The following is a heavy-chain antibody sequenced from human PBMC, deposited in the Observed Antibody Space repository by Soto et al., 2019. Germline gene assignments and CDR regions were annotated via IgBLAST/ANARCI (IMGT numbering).Heavy chain of an antibody. CDR2: INSDGSST. CDR1: GFSFSDSW. CDR3: ARGNQWFDP. V-gene: IGHV3-74*01. Sequence: EVQVVESGGGLVQPGDSLRLSCAAFGFSFSDSWMHWVRQAPGKGLMWVSRINSDGSSTNYADSVKGRFTISRDNSRNTLYLQMSSLRAEDTAVYYCARGNQWFDPWGQGTLVTVSS. J-gene: IGHJ5*02.